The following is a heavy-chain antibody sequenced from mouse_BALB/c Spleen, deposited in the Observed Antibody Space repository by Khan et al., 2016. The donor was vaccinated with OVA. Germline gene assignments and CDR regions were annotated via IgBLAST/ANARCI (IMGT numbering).Heavy chain of an antibody. CDR1: GFNIKDTY. CDR2: IDPANGNT. D-gene: IGHD2-12*01. V-gene: IGHV14-3*02. Sequence: IQLVQSGAELVKPGASVKLSCTASGFNIKDTYMPWVKQRPEQGLEWIGRIDPANGNTKYDPKFQGKATITADTSSNTAYLQLSSLTSEDTAVYYCDRAAYDVGYAMDYWGQGTTVTVSS. CDR3: DRAAYDVGYAMDY. J-gene: IGHJ4*01.